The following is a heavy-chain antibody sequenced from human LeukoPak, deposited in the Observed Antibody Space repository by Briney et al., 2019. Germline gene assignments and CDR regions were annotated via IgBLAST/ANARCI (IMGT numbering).Heavy chain of an antibody. CDR3: ARGFDFWSGSSFGAFNV. CDR1: GLTVRDDY. Sequence: GGSLRLSCAASGLTVRDDYMIWIRQAPGKGLEWVSAIYSGGATYSAESVEGRFTVSRDNSKNTVYLQMNSLSAEDTAVYYCARGFDFWSGSSFGAFNVWGQGTMVTVSS. V-gene: IGHV3-53*01. CDR2: IYSGGAT. D-gene: IGHD3-3*01. J-gene: IGHJ3*01.